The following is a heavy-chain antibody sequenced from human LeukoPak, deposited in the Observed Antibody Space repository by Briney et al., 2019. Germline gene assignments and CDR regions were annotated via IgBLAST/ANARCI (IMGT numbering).Heavy chain of an antibody. CDR3: ARDEYGSGSGNWFDP. Sequence: GGSLRLSCAASGFTFSSYSMIWVRQAPGKGLEWVSSISSSSSYIYYADSVKGRFTISRDNAKNSLYLQMNSLRAEDTAVYYCARDEYGSGSGNWFDPWGQGTLVTVSS. V-gene: IGHV3-21*01. D-gene: IGHD3-10*01. CDR1: GFTFSSYS. CDR2: ISSSSSYI. J-gene: IGHJ5*02.